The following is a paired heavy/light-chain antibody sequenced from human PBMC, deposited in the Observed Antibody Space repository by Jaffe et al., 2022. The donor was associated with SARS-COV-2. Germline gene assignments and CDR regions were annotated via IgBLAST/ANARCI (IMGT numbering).Heavy chain of an antibody. D-gene: IGHD3-3*01. CDR2: IKQDGSEK. V-gene: IGHV3-7*03. CDR1: GFSFSSYW. Sequence: EMQLVEFGGGLVQPGGSLRLSCAASGFSFSSYWMSWVRQAPGKGLEWVANIKQDGSEKNYVDSVKGRFTISRDNAKNSLYLEMNSLRAEDAAVYYCAREPNDFWTGTRFDYWGQGTLTAVSS. CDR3: AREPNDFWTGTRFDY. J-gene: IGHJ4*02.
Light chain of an antibody. CDR2: AAS. Sequence: DIQMTQSPSSLSASVGDRVTITCRASHNIINYLNWYQQKPGKAPILLIYAASTLQGGVPSRFSGIGSGTEFTLTISSLQPEDFATYYCQQSYSSPRTFGQGTKLEMK. V-gene: IGKV1-39*01. J-gene: IGKJ2*01. CDR3: QQSYSSPRT. CDR1: HNIINY.